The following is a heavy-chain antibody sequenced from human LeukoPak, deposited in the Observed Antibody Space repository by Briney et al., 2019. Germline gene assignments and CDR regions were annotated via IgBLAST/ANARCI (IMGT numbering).Heavy chain of an antibody. J-gene: IGHJ4*02. CDR1: GGSFSGYY. CDR2: INHSGST. CDR3: ARDYSSGWYALRV. V-gene: IGHV4-34*01. Sequence: KALETLSLTCAVYGGSFSGYYWSWIRQPPGKGLEWIGEINHSGSTNYNPSLKSRVTISVDTSKNQFSLKLSSVTAADTAVYYCARDYSSGWYALRVWGQGTLVTVSS. D-gene: IGHD6-19*01.